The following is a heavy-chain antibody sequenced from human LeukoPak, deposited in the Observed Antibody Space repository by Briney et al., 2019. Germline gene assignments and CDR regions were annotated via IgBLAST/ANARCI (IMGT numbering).Heavy chain of an antibody. CDR3: AAGPTVTRSS. D-gene: IGHD4-17*01. CDR1: GYSFTSYG. V-gene: IGHV1-18*01. J-gene: IGHJ4*02. CDR2: VSAYDGST. Sequence: GASVKVSCKASGYSFTSYGFTWVRRAPGQGLEWMGWVSAYDGSTNYAQKIRGRVTMTTDASKNTVYMELRSLRFDDTAVYYCAAGPTVTRSSWGQGTLVTVSS.